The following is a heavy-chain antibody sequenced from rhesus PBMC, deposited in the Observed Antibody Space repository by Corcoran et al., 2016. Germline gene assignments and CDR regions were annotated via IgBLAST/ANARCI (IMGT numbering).Heavy chain of an antibody. V-gene: IGHV4S11*01. CDR2: IEGRGRTT. Sequence: QVQLQESGPGLVKPSETLSLTCTVPGGSISGYYWNWIRQPPGKGLEWLGNIEGRGRTTNSHPSRKRRVTLSVDTSKNQLSLKLSSVTAADTAVYYCASRYYYSGSYYYPDWYFDLWGPGTPITISS. CDR3: ASRYYYSGSYYYPDWYFDL. J-gene: IGHJ2*01. D-gene: IGHD3-16*01. CDR1: GGSISGYY.